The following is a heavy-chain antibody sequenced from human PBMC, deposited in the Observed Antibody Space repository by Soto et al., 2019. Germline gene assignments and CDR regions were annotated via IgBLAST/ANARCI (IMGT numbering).Heavy chain of an antibody. CDR1: GFTFSNYS. CDR3: ATDLSESVVVVAASFY. J-gene: IGHJ4*02. D-gene: IGHD2-15*01. CDR2: ISSASSYI. Sequence: GGSLRLSCAASGFTFSNYSMNWVRQAPGKGLEWVSSISSASSYIYYADSVKGRFTISRDNAKNSLYLQMNSLRAEDTAVYYCATDLSESVVVVAASFYWGQGTLVTVSS. V-gene: IGHV3-21*01.